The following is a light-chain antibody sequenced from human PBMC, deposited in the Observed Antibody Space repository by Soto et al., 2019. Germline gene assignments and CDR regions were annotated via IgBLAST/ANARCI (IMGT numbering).Light chain of an antibody. J-gene: IGKJ1*01. V-gene: IGKV3D-15*01. Sequence: EIVLTQSPATLSLPPGERATLSCRASQSVGNSLAWYQQKPGQAPGLLIHEVSTRATGIPARFSGSGSGTEFTLTISSLQSEDFAVYYCQQSSKWPRTFGQGTKVDIK. CDR2: EVS. CDR3: QQSSKWPRT. CDR1: QSVGNS.